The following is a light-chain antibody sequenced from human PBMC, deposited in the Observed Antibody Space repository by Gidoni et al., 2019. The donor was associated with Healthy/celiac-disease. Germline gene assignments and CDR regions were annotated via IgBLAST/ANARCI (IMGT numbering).Light chain of an antibody. J-gene: IGKJ2*01. CDR1: QSVLYSSNNKNY. CDR3: QQYYSTPLYT. CDR2: CAS. V-gene: IGKV4-1*01. Sequence: DIVMTQSPDSLAVSLGERATINCKSSQSVLYSSNNKNYLAWYQQKPGQPPKLLIYCASTRESGVPDRFSGSGSGTDFTLTIRSLQAEDVAVYYCQQYYSTPLYTFGQGTKLEIK.